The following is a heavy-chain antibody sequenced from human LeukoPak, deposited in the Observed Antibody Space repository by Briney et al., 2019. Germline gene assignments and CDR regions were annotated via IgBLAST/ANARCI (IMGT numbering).Heavy chain of an antibody. V-gene: IGHV5-51*01. D-gene: IGHD7-27*01. CDR3: ASTSRLGSNDAFDI. CDR2: IYPGDSNT. Sequence: GESLKISCKGSGYSFTSYWIGWVRQMPRKGLEWMGIIYPGDSNTRYSPSFQGQVTISADKSIATAYLQWSSLKASDTAMYYCASTSRLGSNDAFDIWGRGTMVTVSS. J-gene: IGHJ3*02. CDR1: GYSFTSYW.